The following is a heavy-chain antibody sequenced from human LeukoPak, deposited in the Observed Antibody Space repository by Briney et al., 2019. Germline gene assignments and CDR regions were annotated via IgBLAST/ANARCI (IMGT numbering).Heavy chain of an antibody. J-gene: IGHJ4*02. V-gene: IGHV4-59*11. D-gene: IGHD6-6*01. Sequence: SETLSLTCTVSGGSISSHYWTWLRQPPGKGLEWIGYIYYSGCTNYNPSLKSRVTISVDTSKNQFSLKLSSVTAADTAVYYCARRGEYSSSFMTFDYWGQGILVTVSS. CDR2: IYYSGCT. CDR1: GGSISSHY. CDR3: ARRGEYSSSFMTFDY.